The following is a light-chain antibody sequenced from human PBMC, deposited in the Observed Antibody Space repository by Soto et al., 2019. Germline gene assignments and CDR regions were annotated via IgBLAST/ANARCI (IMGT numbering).Light chain of an antibody. CDR3: HQRQSWPRT. Sequence: EIVLTQSPATLSSFPGDRATLSCRASQYINTRLAWYQHRPGQAPRLLIYQTSIRAAGIPARFSASGTATDFTLTISDVQPEDFAVYYCHQRQSWPRTFGQGTKVDI. CDR1: QYINTR. V-gene: IGKV3-11*01. J-gene: IGKJ1*01. CDR2: QTS.